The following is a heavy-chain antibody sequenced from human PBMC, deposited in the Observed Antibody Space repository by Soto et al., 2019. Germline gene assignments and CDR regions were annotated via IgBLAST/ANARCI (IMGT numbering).Heavy chain of an antibody. V-gene: IGHV1-18*01. D-gene: IGHD2-15*01. CDR2: ISANNGNT. CDR1: GYNFNSYG. CDR3: ARDHRYCSGGSCYVVDY. Sequence: ASVKVSCKASGYNFNSYGISWVRQAPGQGLEWMGWISANNGNTKYAQKVQGRVTMTTDTSTSIAYMELRSLRSDDTAAYYCARDHRYCSGGSCYVVDYWGQGTLVTVSS. J-gene: IGHJ4*02.